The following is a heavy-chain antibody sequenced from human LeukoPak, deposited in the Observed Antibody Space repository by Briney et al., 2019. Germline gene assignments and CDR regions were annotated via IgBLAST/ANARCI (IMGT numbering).Heavy chain of an antibody. D-gene: IGHD6-13*01. V-gene: IGHV3-53*01. Sequence: GGSLRLSCAASGFFFSTYWMTWVRQAPGKGLEWVSVIYSGGSTYYADSVKGRFTISRDNSKNTLYLQMNSLRAEDTAVYYCARDEAAAGLDYWGQGTLVTVSS. J-gene: IGHJ4*02. CDR3: ARDEAAAGLDY. CDR1: GFFFSTYW. CDR2: IYSGGST.